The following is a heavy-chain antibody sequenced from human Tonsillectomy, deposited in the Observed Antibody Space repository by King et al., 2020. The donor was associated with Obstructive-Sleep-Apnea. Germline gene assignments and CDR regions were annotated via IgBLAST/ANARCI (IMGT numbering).Heavy chain of an antibody. CDR2: IYYSGST. D-gene: IGHD5-18*01. CDR3: AREDSYGYGGGYYFDY. CDR1: GGSISSGDYY. J-gene: IGHJ4*02. V-gene: IGHV4-30-4*01. Sequence: HVQLQESGPGLVKPSQTLSLTCTVSGGSISSGDYYWSWIRQPPGKGLEWIGYIYYSGSTYYNPALKSRVTISVDTSKNQVSLKLSSVTAADTAVYYCAREDSYGYGGGYYFDYWGQGTLVTVSS.